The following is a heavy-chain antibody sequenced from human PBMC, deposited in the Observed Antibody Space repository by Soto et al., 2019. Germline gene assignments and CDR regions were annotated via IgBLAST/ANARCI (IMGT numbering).Heavy chain of an antibody. CDR3: ARDQPPLGGYYDSSGYYDY. CDR1: GGSISSGGYY. J-gene: IGHJ4*02. CDR2: IYYSGST. Sequence: SETLSLTCTVSGGSISSGGYYWSWIRQHPGKGLEWIGYIYYSGSTCYNPSLKSRVTISVDTSKNQFSLKLSSVTAADTAVYYCARDQPPLGGYYDSSGYYDYWGQGTLVTVSS. D-gene: IGHD3-22*01. V-gene: IGHV4-31*03.